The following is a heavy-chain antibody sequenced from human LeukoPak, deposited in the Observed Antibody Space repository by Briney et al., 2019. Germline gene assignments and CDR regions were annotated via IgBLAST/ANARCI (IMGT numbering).Heavy chain of an antibody. V-gene: IGHV3-48*02. CDR2: ISASSSTM. J-gene: IGHJ4*02. CDR1: GFTFSSYS. D-gene: IGHD1-1*01. Sequence: PGGSLRLSCAASGFTFSSYSMNWVRQAPGKGLEWISYISASSSTMYYADSVKGRFTISRDNGKNSLSLQINSLRDEDTAVFYCARDAGTGYFDYWGQGTLVTVSS. CDR3: ARDAGTGYFDY.